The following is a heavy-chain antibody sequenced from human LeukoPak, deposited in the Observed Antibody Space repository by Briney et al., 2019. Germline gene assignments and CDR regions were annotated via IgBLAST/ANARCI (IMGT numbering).Heavy chain of an antibody. CDR1: GFTFSSYA. CDR3: AKDRQGLRFLEWLFFDY. CDR2: ISGSGGST. V-gene: IGHV3-23*01. Sequence: PGGSLRLPCAASGFTFSSYAMSWVRQAPGKGLEWVSAISGSGGSTYYADSVKGRFTISRDNSKNTLYLQMNSLRAEGTAVYYCAKDRQGLRFLEWLFFDYWGQGTLVTVSS. D-gene: IGHD3-3*01. J-gene: IGHJ4*02.